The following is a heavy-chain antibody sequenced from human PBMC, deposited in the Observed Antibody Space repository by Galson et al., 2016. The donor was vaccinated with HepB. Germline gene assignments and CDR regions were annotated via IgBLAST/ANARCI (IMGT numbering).Heavy chain of an antibody. CDR2: INHTGST. D-gene: IGHD3-16*01. V-gene: IGHV4-34*01. Sequence: SETLSLTCAVYGGPSGPYYWNWIRQSPGKGLEWIGEINHTGSTNYNPSLTSRVTISADTSKNHFSLKLNSVTAADTAVHYCAVDYDQVAFDMWGQGTKVTVSS. J-gene: IGHJ3*02. CDR1: GGPSGPYY. CDR3: AVDYDQVAFDM.